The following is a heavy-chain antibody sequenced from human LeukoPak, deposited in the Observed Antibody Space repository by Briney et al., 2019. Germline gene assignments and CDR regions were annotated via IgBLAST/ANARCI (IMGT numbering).Heavy chain of an antibody. CDR2: VNPNTGGT. CDR1: GYIFTDYY. Sequence: GASVKVSCKASGYIFTDYYIHWVRRAPGQGLEWMGWVNPNTGGTNYAQKFQGRVTMTRDTSISTAYVELSRLTSDDTAVYYCARAVAGTNTGFDYWGQGTLVTVSS. D-gene: IGHD6-19*01. CDR3: ARAVAGTNTGFDY. J-gene: IGHJ4*02. V-gene: IGHV1-2*02.